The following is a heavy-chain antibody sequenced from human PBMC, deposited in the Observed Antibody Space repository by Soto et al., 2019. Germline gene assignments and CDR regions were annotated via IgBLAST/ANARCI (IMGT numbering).Heavy chain of an antibody. J-gene: IGHJ4*02. D-gene: IGHD3-22*01. Sequence: ASVTVSCKASGYTFTSYGISWVRQAPGQGLEWMGWISAYNGNTNYAQKLQGRVTMTTDTSTSTAYMELRSLRSDDTAVYYCARDPSPIYYDSSGYSTPFDYWGQGTLVTVS. CDR2: ISAYNGNT. CDR1: GYTFTSYG. CDR3: ARDPSPIYYDSSGYSTPFDY. V-gene: IGHV1-18*01.